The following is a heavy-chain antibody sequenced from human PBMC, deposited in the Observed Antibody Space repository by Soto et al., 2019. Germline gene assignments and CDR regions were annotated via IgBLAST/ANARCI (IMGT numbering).Heavy chain of an antibody. Sequence: GGSLRLSCAASGFTFSNAWMSWVRQAPGKGLEWVGRIKSKTDGGTTDYAAPVKGRFTISRDDSKNTLYLQMNSLKTEDTAVYYCTTDGEELGYCSSTSCPDYWGQGTLVTVSS. CDR3: TTDGEELGYCSSTSCPDY. CDR1: GFTFSNAW. CDR2: IKSKTDGGTT. J-gene: IGHJ4*02. D-gene: IGHD2-2*01. V-gene: IGHV3-15*01.